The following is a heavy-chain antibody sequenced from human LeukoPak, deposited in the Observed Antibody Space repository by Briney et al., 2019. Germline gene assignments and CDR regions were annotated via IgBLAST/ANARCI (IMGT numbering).Heavy chain of an antibody. J-gene: IGHJ4*02. V-gene: IGHV4-34*01. D-gene: IGHD3-22*01. CDR3: ARSNYYDSSGYYSSVGASGNEKFDY. CDR2: INYSGST. CDR1: GGSFSGYY. Sequence: SETLSLTCAVYGGSFSGYYWRWIRQPPGKGLEWIGEINYSGSTNYNPSLKSRVTISVDTSKNQFSLKLSSVTAADTAVYYCARSNYYDSSGYYSSVGASGNEKFDYWGQGTLVTVSS.